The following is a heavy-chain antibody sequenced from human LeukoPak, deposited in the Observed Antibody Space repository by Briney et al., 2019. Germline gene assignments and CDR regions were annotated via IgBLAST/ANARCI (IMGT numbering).Heavy chain of an antibody. Sequence: GGSLRLSCAASGFPFSNYWMSWVRQAPGKGLEWVANMKEDGGEINYVDSVKGRFTISRDNAKNSLYLHMDSLRVDDTAVYYCARDRGYSTFDNWGQGTLVTVSS. CDR3: ARDRGYSTFDN. V-gene: IGHV3-7*01. D-gene: IGHD4-23*01. CDR2: MKEDGGEI. CDR1: GFPFSNYW. J-gene: IGHJ5*02.